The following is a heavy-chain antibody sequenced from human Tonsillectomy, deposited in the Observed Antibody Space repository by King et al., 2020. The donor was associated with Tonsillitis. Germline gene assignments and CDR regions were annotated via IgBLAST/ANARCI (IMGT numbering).Heavy chain of an antibody. V-gene: IGHV3-30*04. Sequence: VQLVESGGGVVQPGRSLRLSCAASGFTFSSYAMHWVRQAPGKGLEWVAVISYDGSNKYYADSVKGRFTISRDNSKNTLYLQMNSLRAEDTAVYYCRAGLVATIDGMNAFDLWGQGTMVTVSS. CDR1: GFTFSSYA. CDR2: ISYDGSNK. D-gene: IGHD5-12*01. CDR3: RAGLVATIDGMNAFDL. J-gene: IGHJ3*01.